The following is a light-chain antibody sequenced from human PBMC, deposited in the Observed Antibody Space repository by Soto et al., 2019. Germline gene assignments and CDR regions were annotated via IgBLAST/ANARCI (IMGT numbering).Light chain of an antibody. J-gene: IGKJ4*01. Sequence: DIQMTQSPSTLSASVGDRVTITCRASQSISSWLAWYQQKPGKAPKLLIYKASSLESGVPSRFSGSGSGTKFTLTISSLQPDDFATYYCQQYNSYSLTFGGGTKVDIK. CDR1: QSISSW. CDR2: KAS. V-gene: IGKV1-5*03. CDR3: QQYNSYSLT.